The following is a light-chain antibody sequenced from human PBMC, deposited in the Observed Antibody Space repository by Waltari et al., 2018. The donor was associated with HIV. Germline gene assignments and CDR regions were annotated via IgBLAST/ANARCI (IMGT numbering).Light chain of an antibody. CDR2: KDS. V-gene: IGLV3-25*03. CDR3: QSADSSGTFYV. CDR1: ALPKHY. J-gene: IGLJ1*01. Sequence: SYELTQPPSVSVSPGQTARITCSGDALPKHYAYWYQQKPGQAPVLVIYKDSGRPSGLPERFSGPSSGTTVTLTISGVQAEDEADYYCQSADSSGTFYVFGTGTKVTVL.